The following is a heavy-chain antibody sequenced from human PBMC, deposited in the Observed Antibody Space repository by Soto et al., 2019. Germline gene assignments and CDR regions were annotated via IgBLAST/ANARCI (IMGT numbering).Heavy chain of an antibody. CDR3: ARQASYFDY. J-gene: IGHJ4*02. Sequence: EVQLVPSGAEVKKPGESLRISCKGSGYSFTTYWINWVRQMPGKGLEWMGRIDPSDSYTKYSPSFQGHVTISADRSISTAYLQWSSLKASDTAMYYCARQASYFDYWGQGTLVTVSS. CDR1: GYSFTTYW. CDR2: IDPSDSYT. V-gene: IGHV5-10-1*01.